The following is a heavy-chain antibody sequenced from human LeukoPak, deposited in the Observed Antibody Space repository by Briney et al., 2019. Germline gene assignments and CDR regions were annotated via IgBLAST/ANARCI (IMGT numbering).Heavy chain of an antibody. CDR1: GYTFTGYY. J-gene: IGHJ4*02. D-gene: IGHD2-15*01. CDR2: INPNSGGT. CDR3: ARAYCSGGSCYEFDY. V-gene: IGHV1-2*02. Sequence: ASVKVSCKASGYTFTGYYMHWVRQASGQGLECMGWINPNSGGTNYAQKFRGGVTMTRDTSISTAYMEVSGLTSDDTAVYFCARAYCSGGSCYEFDYWGQGTLVTVSS.